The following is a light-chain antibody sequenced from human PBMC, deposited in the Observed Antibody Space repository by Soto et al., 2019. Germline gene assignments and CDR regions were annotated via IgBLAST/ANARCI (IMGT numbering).Light chain of an antibody. CDR1: QSMSNY. CDR3: QHTSRTPFT. J-gene: IGKJ3*01. V-gene: IGKV1-39*01. Sequence: DIQMTQAPSSLSASVGDRVTVTCLASQSMSNYLNWYQQKPGKAPKLLIYAASSLQSGVPSRFSGSGSGTDFTLKISSLQPEDLATYYCQHTSRTPFTCGPGTKVDIQ. CDR2: AAS.